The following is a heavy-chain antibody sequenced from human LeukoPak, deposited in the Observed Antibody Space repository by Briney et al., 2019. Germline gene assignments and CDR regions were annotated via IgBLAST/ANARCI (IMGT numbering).Heavy chain of an antibody. CDR2: IYYSGST. Sequence: SETLSLTCAVYGGSFSSYYWSWIRQPPGKGLEWIGYIYYSGSTNYNPSLKSRVTISVDTSKNQFSLKLSSVTAADTAVYYCARDPGHYCSSTSCYRDAFDIWGQGTMVTVSS. D-gene: IGHD2-2*01. J-gene: IGHJ3*02. CDR1: GGSFSSYY. CDR3: ARDPGHYCSSTSCYRDAFDI. V-gene: IGHV4-59*01.